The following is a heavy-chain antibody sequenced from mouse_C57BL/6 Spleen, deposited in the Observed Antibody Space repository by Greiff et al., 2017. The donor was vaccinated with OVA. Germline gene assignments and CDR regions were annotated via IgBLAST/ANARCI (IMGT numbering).Heavy chain of an antibody. D-gene: IGHD2-12*01. CDR3: ARNGSYYVYFDV. CDR1: GYTFTSYW. J-gene: IGHJ1*03. Sequence: VQLQQPGAELVKPGASVKLSCKASGYTFTSYWMHWVKQRPGHGLEWIGMIHPNSGSTNYNEKFKSKATLTVDKSSSTAYMQLSSLTSEDSAVYYCARNGSYYVYFDVWGTGTTVTVSS. V-gene: IGHV1-64*01. CDR2: IHPNSGST.